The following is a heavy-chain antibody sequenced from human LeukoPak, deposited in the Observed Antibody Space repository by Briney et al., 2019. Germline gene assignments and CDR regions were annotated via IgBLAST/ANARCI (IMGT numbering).Heavy chain of an antibody. CDR2: ISSSSSTT. CDR3: AKDYIWGSYRFDY. V-gene: IGHV3-48*01. CDR1: GFTFSSYS. Sequence: GGSLRLSCAASGFTFSSYSMNWVRQAPGKGLEWVSYISSSSSTTYYADSVKGRFTISRDNSKNTLYLQMNSLRAEDTAVYYCAKDYIWGSYRFDYWGQGTLVTVSS. D-gene: IGHD3-16*02. J-gene: IGHJ4*02.